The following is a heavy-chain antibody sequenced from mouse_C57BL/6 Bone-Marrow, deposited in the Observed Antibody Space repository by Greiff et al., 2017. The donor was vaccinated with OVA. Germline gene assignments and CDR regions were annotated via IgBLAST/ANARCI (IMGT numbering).Heavy chain of an antibody. CDR2: INPYNGGT. J-gene: IGHJ3*01. D-gene: IGHD2-4*01. V-gene: IGHV1-19*01. Sequence: VQLQQSGPVLVKPGASVKMSCKASGYTFTDYYMNWVKQSHGKSLEWIGVINPYNGGTSYNQKFKGKATLTVDKSSSTAYMELNSLASEDSAVDYCVDDYDGAWFAYWGQGTLVTVSA. CDR3: VDDYDGAWFAY. CDR1: GYTFTDYY.